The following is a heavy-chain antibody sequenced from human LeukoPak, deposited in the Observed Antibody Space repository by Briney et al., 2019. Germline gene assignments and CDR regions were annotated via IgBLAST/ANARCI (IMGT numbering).Heavy chain of an antibody. D-gene: IGHD3-3*01. CDR3: ARGSLAVPDY. V-gene: IGHV4-30-2*03. Sequence: SQTLSLTCTVSGGSISSGGYYWSWIRQPPGKGLEWIGSIYYSGSTYYNPSLKSRVTISVDTSKNQFSLKLSSVTAADTAVYYCARGSLAVPDYWGRGTLVTVSS. J-gene: IGHJ4*02. CDR2: IYYSGST. CDR1: GGSISSGGYY.